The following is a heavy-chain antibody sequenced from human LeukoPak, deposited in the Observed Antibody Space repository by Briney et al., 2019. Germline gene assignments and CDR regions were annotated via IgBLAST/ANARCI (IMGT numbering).Heavy chain of an antibody. CDR1: GYTFADYW. V-gene: IGHV5-51*01. CDR3: ARHLFTENAFDI. D-gene: IGHD2-21*01. J-gene: IGHJ3*02. CDR2: IYPGESDI. Sequence: GESLKISCKASGYTFADYWIGWVRPMPGKGLEWMGIIYPGESDIRYSPSFQGQVTISADKSISTAYLQWSSLKASDTAMYYCARHLFTENAFDIWGQGTMVTVSS.